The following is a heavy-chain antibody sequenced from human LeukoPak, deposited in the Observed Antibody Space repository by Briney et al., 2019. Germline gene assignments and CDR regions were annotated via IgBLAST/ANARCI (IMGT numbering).Heavy chain of an antibody. CDR3: GSSPWVLATGDY. D-gene: IGHD3-10*01. J-gene: IGHJ4*02. CDR1: GGTFSCYA. Sequence: GASVKVSCKASGGTFSCYAISWVRQAPGQGLEWMGRIIPILGIANYAQKFQGRVTITTDKSTSTAYMELSSLRSEDTAVYYCGSSPWVLATGDYWGQGPLVTVSS. CDR2: IIPILGIA. V-gene: IGHV1-69*04.